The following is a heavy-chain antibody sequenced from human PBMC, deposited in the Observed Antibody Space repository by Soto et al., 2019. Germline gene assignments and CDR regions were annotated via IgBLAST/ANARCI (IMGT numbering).Heavy chain of an antibody. CDR1: GYRFNSYG. D-gene: IGHD3-22*01. V-gene: IGHV1-18*01. Sequence: QVQLVQSGAEVKKPGASVKVSCKASGYRFNSYGISWVRQAPGQGLEWMGWISAYNHNTKYAQKFQGRVTMTTDTSTSTAYLDLRSLRSDDTAVSYCARDNPLPANPYARRGHSSPLDFWGQGTLVTVFS. CDR3: ARDNPLPANPYARRGHSSPLDF. J-gene: IGHJ4*02. CDR2: ISAYNHNT.